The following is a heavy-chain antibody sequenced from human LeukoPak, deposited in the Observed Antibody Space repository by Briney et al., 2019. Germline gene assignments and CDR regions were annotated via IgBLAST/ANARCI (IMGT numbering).Heavy chain of an antibody. CDR2: INHSGST. D-gene: IGHD2-15*01. Sequence: SETLSLTCAVYGGSFSGYYWSWIRQPPGKGLEWIREINHSGSTNYNPSLKSRVTISVDTSKNQFSLKLSSVTAADTAVYYCARGGYSYYYYMDVWGKGTTVTVSS. J-gene: IGHJ6*03. CDR3: ARGGYSYYYYMDV. CDR1: GGSFSGYY. V-gene: IGHV4-34*01.